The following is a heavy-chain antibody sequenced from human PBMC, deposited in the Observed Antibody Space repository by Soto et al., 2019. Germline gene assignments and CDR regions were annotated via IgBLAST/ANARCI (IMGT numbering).Heavy chain of an antibody. Sequence: EVQLLESGGGLVQPGGSLRLSCAASGFTFSSYAMSWVRQAPGKGLEWVSAISGSGGSTYYADSGKGRFTISRDNSKNSLYLQMTSRRAEDTAVYYCAKDRIRAAERITIFGVAIDAFDTWGQGTMVTVSS. CDR2: ISGSGGST. D-gene: IGHD3-3*01. CDR1: GFTFSSYA. V-gene: IGHV3-23*01. CDR3: AKDRIRAAERITIFGVAIDAFDT. J-gene: IGHJ3*02.